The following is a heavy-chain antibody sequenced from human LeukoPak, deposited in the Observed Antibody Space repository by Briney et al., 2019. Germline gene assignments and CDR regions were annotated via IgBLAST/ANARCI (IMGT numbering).Heavy chain of an antibody. D-gene: IGHD2-2*02. J-gene: IGHJ3*02. V-gene: IGHV1-69*05. CDR3: ARGDRYCSSTSCYSKSAFDI. Sequence: ASVKVSCKASGGTFSSYAISWVRQAPGQGLEWMGGIIPIFGTANYAQKFQGRVTITTDESTSTAYMELSSLRSEDTAVYYCARGDRYCSSTSCYSKSAFDIWGQGTMVTVSS. CDR2: IIPIFGTA. CDR1: GGTFSSYA.